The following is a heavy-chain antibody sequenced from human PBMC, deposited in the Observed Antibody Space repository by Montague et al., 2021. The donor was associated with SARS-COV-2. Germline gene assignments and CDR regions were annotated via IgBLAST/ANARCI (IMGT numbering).Heavy chain of an antibody. CDR2: IHTIWST. Sequence: SETLSLTCNVSGGSISSYYWSWILQPAGKGLEWIGRIHTIWSTNHNPSIKRRNTMSVVTSKNQFSLKLRSVTAADTAVYFCARDGLERQWWMLGWFDPWGLASLVLVSS. CDR3: ARDGLERQWWMLGWFDP. CDR1: GGSISSYY. D-gene: IGHD1-1*01. V-gene: IGHV4-4*07. J-gene: IGHJ5*02.